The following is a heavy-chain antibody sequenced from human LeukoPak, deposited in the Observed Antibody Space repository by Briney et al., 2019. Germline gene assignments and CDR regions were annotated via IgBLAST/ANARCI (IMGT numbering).Heavy chain of an antibody. D-gene: IGHD1-20*01. CDR2: IYSSGST. V-gene: IGHV4-61*02. CDR1: GGSISSDNYY. CDR3: ARGTEGVTGAPSDS. J-gene: IGHJ4*02. Sequence: PSETLSLTCTVSGGSISSDNYYWNWIRQPAGKGLEWIGRIYSSGSTNYNPSLKSRVIISVDTSKNQFSLKLSSVTAADTAVYYCARGTEGVTGAPSDSWGQGTLFTVSS.